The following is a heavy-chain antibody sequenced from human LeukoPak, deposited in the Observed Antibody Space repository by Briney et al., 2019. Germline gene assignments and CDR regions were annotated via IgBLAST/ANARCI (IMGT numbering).Heavy chain of an antibody. V-gene: IGHV3-23*01. CDR2: ILVSGGNT. CDR3: AKSSDIVVRTGAMRKYYQYYGKDV. D-gene: IGHD2-2*01. CDR1: GFTLSSYA. J-gene: IGHJ6*02. Sequence: GGSLRPSCAPSGFTLSSYAMGWVRQAPGKGLEWVSVILVSGGNTNNADSVKGRFTISRDTSKNTLYLQMTSLRAKDPAVNYCAKSSDIVVRTGAMRKYYQYYGKDVWGQGTMVTVSS.